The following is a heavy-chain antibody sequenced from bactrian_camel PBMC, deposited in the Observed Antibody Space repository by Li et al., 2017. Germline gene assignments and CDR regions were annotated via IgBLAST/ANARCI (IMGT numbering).Heavy chain of an antibody. J-gene: IGHJ4*01. V-gene: IGHV3S53*01. CDR2: LEGNGFT. D-gene: IGHD2*01. Sequence: QVQLVESGGGSVQAGNSLTLSCATTGSFLQTYCMAWFRQAPGQERKGVAKLEGNGFTDYADFVKGRFTVSRDNANNTVNLMMNSLKPEDTAMYYCAANFGPYCSGPYLARRANFLGQGTQVTVS. CDR1: GSFLQTYC.